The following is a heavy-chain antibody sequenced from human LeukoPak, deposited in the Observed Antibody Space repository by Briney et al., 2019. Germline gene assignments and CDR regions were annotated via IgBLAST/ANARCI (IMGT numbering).Heavy chain of an antibody. V-gene: IGHV1-2*04. Sequence: ASVTVSSTASGYTFTGYYMHWVRQATGQGLEWMGWINPNSGDTNYAQKFQGWVTMTRDTSISTAYMELSRLRSDDTAVYYCARDSYGYDYWGQGTLVTVSS. CDR3: ARDSYGYDY. CDR1: GYTFTGYY. J-gene: IGHJ4*02. D-gene: IGHD5-18*01. CDR2: INPNSGDT.